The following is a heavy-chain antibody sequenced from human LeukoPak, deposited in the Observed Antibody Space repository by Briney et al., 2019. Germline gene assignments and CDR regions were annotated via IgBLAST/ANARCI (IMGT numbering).Heavy chain of an antibody. V-gene: IGHV3-21*01. CDR2: LSSSSSYI. CDR3: ARGVRSSPSWFDP. Sequence: PGGSLRLSCAASGFTFSRYCMNWVRQAPGKGLGWVSSLSSSSSYIYYTDSVKGRITISRDNAKNSLYRQMNSRRAEDTAVYYCARGVRSSPSWFDPWGEGTLVTVSS. D-gene: IGHD6-6*01. CDR1: GFTFSRYC. J-gene: IGHJ5*02.